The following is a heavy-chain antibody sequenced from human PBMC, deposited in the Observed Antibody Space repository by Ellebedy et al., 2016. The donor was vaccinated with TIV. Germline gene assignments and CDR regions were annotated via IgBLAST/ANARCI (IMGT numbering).Heavy chain of an antibody. CDR1: GFTFRSFA. Sequence: PGGSLRLSCAASGFTFRSFALSWVRQAPGKGLEWVAAISGIGAHTYYTDSVKGRFTISRDDSGSTLSLQMDSLRAEDTAVYHCATDARIFCEGAGSHGARENWGQGTLVTVSS. CDR2: ISGIGAHT. D-gene: IGHD5-24*01. CDR3: ATDARIFCEGAGSHGAREN. J-gene: IGHJ4*02. V-gene: IGHV3-23*01.